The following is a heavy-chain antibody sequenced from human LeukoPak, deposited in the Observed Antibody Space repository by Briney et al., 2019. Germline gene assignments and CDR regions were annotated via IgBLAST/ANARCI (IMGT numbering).Heavy chain of an antibody. D-gene: IGHD1-1*01. CDR1: GGSFSGYY. CDR3: ARGGYWNDDY. Sequence: SETLSLTCAVYGGSFSGYYWSWIRQPPGKGLEWIGEINHSGSTNYNPSLKSRVTISVDTSKNQFSLKPSSVTAADTAVYYCARGGYWNDDYWGQGTLVTVSS. J-gene: IGHJ4*02. V-gene: IGHV4-34*01. CDR2: INHSGST.